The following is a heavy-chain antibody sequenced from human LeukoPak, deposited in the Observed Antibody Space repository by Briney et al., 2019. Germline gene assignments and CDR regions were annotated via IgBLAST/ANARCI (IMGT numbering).Heavy chain of an antibody. J-gene: IGHJ4*02. CDR3: ASVVVTAPDY. V-gene: IGHV3-21*01. Sequence: GGSLRLSCAAPGFTFSSYSMNWVRQAPGKGLEWVSSISSSSSYIYYADSVKGRFTISRDNAKNLLYLQMNSLRAEDTDVYYCASVVVTAPDYWGQGTLVTVSS. CDR2: ISSSSSYI. D-gene: IGHD2-21*02. CDR1: GFTFSSYS.